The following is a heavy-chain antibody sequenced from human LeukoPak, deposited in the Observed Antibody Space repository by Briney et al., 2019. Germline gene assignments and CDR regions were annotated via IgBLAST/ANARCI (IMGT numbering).Heavy chain of an antibody. CDR1: GYSFTSYY. Sequence: ASVKVSCEASGYSFTSYYIHWVRQAPGQGLEWMGIVNPSGGSTRHAQKFQGRVTMTRDTSTSTVYMELSSLRSEDTAVYYCARGRSSGTDAFDIWGQGTMVTVSS. CDR3: ARGRSSGTDAFDI. D-gene: IGHD3-22*01. V-gene: IGHV1-46*01. CDR2: VNPSGGST. J-gene: IGHJ3*02.